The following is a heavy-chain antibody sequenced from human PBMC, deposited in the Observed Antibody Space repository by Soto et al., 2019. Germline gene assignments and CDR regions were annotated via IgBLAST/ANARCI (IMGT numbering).Heavy chain of an antibody. V-gene: IGHV3-30-3*01. Sequence: QVQLVESGGGVVQPGRSLRLSCAASGFTFSSYAMHWVRQAPGKGPGWGGVISYDGSNKYYTDSVKGRFTISRDNSKNTLYLQMNSLRAEDTAVYYCARPLWRDDYNWGYFDLWGRGTLVTVSS. D-gene: IGHD4-4*01. CDR2: ISYDGSNK. CDR3: ARPLWRDDYNWGYFDL. J-gene: IGHJ2*01. CDR1: GFTFSSYA.